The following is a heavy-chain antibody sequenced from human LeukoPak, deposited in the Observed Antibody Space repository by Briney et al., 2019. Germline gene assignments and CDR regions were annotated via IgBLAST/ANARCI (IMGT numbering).Heavy chain of an antibody. CDR2: IFYSGST. V-gene: IGHV4-39*07. D-gene: IGHD3-10*01. J-gene: IGHJ4*02. CDR1: GGSVSSTSHH. CDR3: ASTYMVRGVKDY. Sequence: PSETLSLTCTVSGGSVSSTSHHWDWIRQPPGQGLEWIGSIFYSGSTYYSPSLKSRVTISVDTSKNQFSLKLSSVTAADTAVYYCASTYMVRGVKDYWGQGTLVTVSS.